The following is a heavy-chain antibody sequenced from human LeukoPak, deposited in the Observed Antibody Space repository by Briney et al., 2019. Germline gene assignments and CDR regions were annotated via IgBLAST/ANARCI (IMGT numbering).Heavy chain of an antibody. D-gene: IGHD6-19*01. CDR3: ARHGGWRAFDI. J-gene: IGHJ3*02. V-gene: IGHV4-59*08. Sequence: SETLSLTCTVSGGSISSYYWSWIRQPPGKGLEWIGYIYYSGSTNYNPSLKSRVTISVDTSKYQFSLKLSSVTAADTAVYYCARHGGWRAFDIWGQGTMVTVSS. CDR1: GGSISSYY. CDR2: IYYSGST.